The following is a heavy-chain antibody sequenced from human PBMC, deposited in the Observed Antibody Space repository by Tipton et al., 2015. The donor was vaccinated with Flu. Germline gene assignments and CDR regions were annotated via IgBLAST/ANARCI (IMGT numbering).Heavy chain of an antibody. CDR2: IYYTGDT. CDR1: GGSFSSGGYF. Sequence: TLSLTCTVSGGSFSSGGYFWSWIRQRPGKALEWLGYIYYTGDTHNNPSLTSRVSISLDTSKNHCSLRLNFVTAADTAVYYCARCNRITTFGVVIMWGYFYLWGRGTLVTVFS. J-gene: IGHJ2*01. CDR3: ARCNRITTFGVVIMWGYFYL. D-gene: IGHD3-3*01. V-gene: IGHV4-31*03.